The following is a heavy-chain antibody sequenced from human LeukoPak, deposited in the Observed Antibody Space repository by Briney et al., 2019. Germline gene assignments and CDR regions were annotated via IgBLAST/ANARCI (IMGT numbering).Heavy chain of an antibody. CDR2: INHSGST. V-gene: IGHV4-34*01. Sequence: PSETLSLTCAVYGGSFSGYYWSWIRQPPGKGLEWIGEINHSGSTNYNPSLKSRVTISVDTSKNQFSPKLSSVTAADTAVYYCARGQKWGRSWFDPWGQGTLVTVSS. D-gene: IGHD3-16*01. J-gene: IGHJ5*02. CDR3: ARGQKWGRSWFDP. CDR1: GGSFSGYY.